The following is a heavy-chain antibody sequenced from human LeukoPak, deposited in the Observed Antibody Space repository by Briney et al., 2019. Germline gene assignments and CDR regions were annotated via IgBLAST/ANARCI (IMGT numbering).Heavy chain of an antibody. D-gene: IGHD6-19*01. CDR2: ISYDGSNK. J-gene: IGHJ4*02. V-gene: IGHV3-30*18. CDR1: GFTFSSYA. CDR3: AKSGGGYSSGWFY. Sequence: GGSPRLSCAASGFTFSSYAMSWVRQAPGKGLEWVAVISYDGSNKYYADSVKGRFTISRDNSKNTLYLQMNSLRTEDTAVYYCAKSGGGYSSGWFYWGQGTLVTVSS.